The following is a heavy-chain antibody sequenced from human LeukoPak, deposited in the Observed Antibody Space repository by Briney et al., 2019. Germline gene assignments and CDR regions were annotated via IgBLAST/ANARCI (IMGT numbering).Heavy chain of an antibody. CDR1: GYTFTSYG. CDR2: INPSGGST. V-gene: IGHV1-46*01. D-gene: IGHD5-24*01. CDR3: ARAPSRDGYNFGY. Sequence: ASVKVSCKASGYTFTSYGINWVRQAPGQGLEWMGIINPSGGSTSYAQKFQGRVTMTRDMSTSTVYMELSSLRSEDTAVYYCARAPSRDGYNFGYWGQGTLVTVSS. J-gene: IGHJ4*02.